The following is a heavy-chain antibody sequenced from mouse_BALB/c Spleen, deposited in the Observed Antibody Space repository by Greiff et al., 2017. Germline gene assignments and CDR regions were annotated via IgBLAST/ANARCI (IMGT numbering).Heavy chain of an antibody. V-gene: IGHV14-3*02. CDR2: IDPANGNP. D-gene: IGHD3-1*01. CDR1: GFNIKDTY. Sequence: VQLQQSGAELVKPGASVKLSCTASGFNIKDTYMHWVKQRPEQGLEWIGRIDPANGNPKYDPKFQGKATITADTSSNTAYLQLSSLTSEDTAVYYCARQLGPPYAMDYWGQGTSVTVSS. CDR3: ARQLGPPYAMDY. J-gene: IGHJ4*01.